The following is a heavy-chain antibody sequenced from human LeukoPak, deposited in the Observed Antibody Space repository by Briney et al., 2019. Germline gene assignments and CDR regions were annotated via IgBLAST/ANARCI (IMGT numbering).Heavy chain of an antibody. V-gene: IGHV4-59*08. Sequence: SETLSLTCTVSGVSISRYYWSWIRQPPGKGLEWIGYVSYTGNTNYNPSLKSRLTISVDTSKNQFSLKLSSVTAADTAMYYCARHLYESRGQTSFDYWGQGTLVTVSS. CDR3: ARHLYESRGQTSFDY. CDR2: VSYTGNT. J-gene: IGHJ4*02. D-gene: IGHD3-22*01. CDR1: GVSISRYY.